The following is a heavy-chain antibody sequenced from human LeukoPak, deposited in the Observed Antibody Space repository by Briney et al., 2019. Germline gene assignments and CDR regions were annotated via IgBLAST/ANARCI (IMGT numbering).Heavy chain of an antibody. CDR2: INPNSGGT. D-gene: IGHD3-9*01. CDR1: GYTFTGYY. Sequence: ASVKVSCKASGYTFTGYYMHWVRQAPGQGLEWMGWINPNSGGTNYAQKFQGRVTMTRDTSISTAYMELSRPRSDDTAVYYCAREYYDILTGYFCYWGQGTLVTVSS. J-gene: IGHJ4*02. V-gene: IGHV1-2*02. CDR3: AREYYDILTGYFCY.